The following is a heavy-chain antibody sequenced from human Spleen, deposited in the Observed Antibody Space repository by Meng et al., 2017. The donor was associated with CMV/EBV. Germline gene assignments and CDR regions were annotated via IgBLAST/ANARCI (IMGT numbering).Heavy chain of an antibody. Sequence: GESLKISCAASGFTFSPYRMTWVRQAPGKGLEWVSSISSSSTYIYYADSVRGRFTISRDNAKNSLYLQMNSLRAEDTAVYYCARALLEEDYYYGMDIWGQGTTVTVSS. V-gene: IGHV3-21*01. D-gene: IGHD1-1*01. J-gene: IGHJ6*02. CDR2: ISSSSTYI. CDR3: ARALLEEDYYYGMDI. CDR1: GFTFSPYR.